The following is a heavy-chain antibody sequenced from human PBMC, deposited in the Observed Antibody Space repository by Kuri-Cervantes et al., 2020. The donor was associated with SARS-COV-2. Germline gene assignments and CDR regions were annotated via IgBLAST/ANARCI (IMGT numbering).Heavy chain of an antibody. V-gene: IGHV3-33*06. J-gene: IGHJ4*02. D-gene: IGHD7-27*01. CDR1: GFIFSDYG. CDR2: IWNDGSNK. Sequence: GESLKISCVGSGFIFSDYGIHWVRQAPGKGLEWVAGIWNDGSNKYFAASVKGRFTISRDNSKNTVDLQMSGLRVEDTAVYYCAKESPPYDNWGSEFDHWGQGALVTVSS. CDR3: AKESPPYDNWGSEFDH.